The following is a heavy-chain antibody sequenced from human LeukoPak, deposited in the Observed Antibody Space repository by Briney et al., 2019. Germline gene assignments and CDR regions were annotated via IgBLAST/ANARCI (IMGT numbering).Heavy chain of an antibody. CDR2: INPNSGGT. V-gene: IGHV1-2*02. Sequence: ASVKVSCKASGYTFTGYYMHWVRQAPGQGLEWMGWINPNSGGTNYAQKFQGRVTITADKSTSTAYMELSSLRSEDTAVYYCARDNSGDLNYWGQGTLVTVSS. CDR3: ARDNSGDLNY. CDR1: GYTFTGYY. D-gene: IGHD4-17*01. J-gene: IGHJ4*02.